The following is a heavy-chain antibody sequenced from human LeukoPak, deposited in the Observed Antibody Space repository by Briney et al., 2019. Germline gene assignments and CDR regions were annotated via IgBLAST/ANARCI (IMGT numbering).Heavy chain of an antibody. CDR3: ANPPMVRGECYMDV. V-gene: IGHV3-23*01. D-gene: IGHD3-10*01. J-gene: IGHJ6*03. CDR1: GFTFSSYA. Sequence: AGGSLSLSCAASGFTFSSYAMSWVRQAPGKGREWVSAISGSGGSTYYADSVKGRFTISRDNSKNTLYLQMNSLRAEDTAVYYCANPPMVRGECYMDVWGKGTTVTVSS. CDR2: ISGSGGST.